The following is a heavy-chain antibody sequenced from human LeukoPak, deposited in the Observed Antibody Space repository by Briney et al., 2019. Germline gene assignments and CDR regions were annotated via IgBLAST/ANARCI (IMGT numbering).Heavy chain of an antibody. J-gene: IGHJ4*02. CDR1: GYSFSYFG. CDR3: ARGLDAAAGLANFDY. Sequence: ASVKVSCKASGYSFSYFGINWVRQAPGQGLGWMGWISCYNGNTNYAQKSEGRLTLTTDTAASTVYMELRNLRSDDTAVYYCARGLDAAAGLANFDYWGQGTLVTVSS. CDR2: ISCYNGNT. D-gene: IGHD6-25*01. V-gene: IGHV1-18*01.